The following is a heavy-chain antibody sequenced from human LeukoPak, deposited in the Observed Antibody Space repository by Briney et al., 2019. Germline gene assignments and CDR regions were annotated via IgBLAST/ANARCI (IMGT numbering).Heavy chain of an antibody. D-gene: IGHD2/OR15-2a*01. CDR3: AREGNGLLSKDFDY. CDR2: IKQDGSEK. CDR1: GFTFSSYW. V-gene: IGHV3-7*03. Sequence: GGSLRLSCAASGFTFSSYWMSWVRQAPGKGLEWVANIKQDGSEKYYVDSVKGRFTISRDNAKNSLYLQMNSLRAEDTAVYYCAREGNGLLSKDFDYWGQGTLVTVSS. J-gene: IGHJ4*02.